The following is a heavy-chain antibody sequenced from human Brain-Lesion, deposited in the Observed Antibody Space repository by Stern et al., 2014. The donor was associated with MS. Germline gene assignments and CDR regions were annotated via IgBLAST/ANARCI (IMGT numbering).Heavy chain of an antibody. Sequence: EVQVVESGGDLVQPGGSLRLSCVASGFTFSDYWLTWVRQAPGKRLQWVANINQAGSEKNYVDSVKGRFTISRDNAKNSLYLQMNSLRVDDTAVYYCARIDRGNYDFWSGYYDYWFDPWGQGTLVTVSS. D-gene: IGHD3-3*01. CDR2: INQAGSEK. CDR3: ARIDRGNYDFWSGYYDYWFDP. V-gene: IGHV3-7*01. CDR1: GFTFSDYW. J-gene: IGHJ5*02.